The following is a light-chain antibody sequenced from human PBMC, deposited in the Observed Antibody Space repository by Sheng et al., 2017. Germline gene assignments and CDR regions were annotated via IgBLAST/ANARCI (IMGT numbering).Light chain of an antibody. CDR3: MQATQFPWT. CDR1: QSLAGSGGYTY. V-gene: IGKV2-24*01. J-gene: IGKJ1*01. Sequence: DIVMTQTPLSSTVSLGQPASISCRSSQSLAGSGGYTYLTWLQQRPGQPPRLLIYEVSKRFSGVPDRFSGSGAGTDFTLKISRVEAEDVGVYYCMQATQFPWTFGQGTKVEIK. CDR2: EVS.